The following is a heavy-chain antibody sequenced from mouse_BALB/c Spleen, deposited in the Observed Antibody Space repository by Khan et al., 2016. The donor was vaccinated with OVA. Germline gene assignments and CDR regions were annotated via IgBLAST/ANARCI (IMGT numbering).Heavy chain of an antibody. CDR1: GYTFTSYV. Sequence: VQLQQSGPELVKPGASVTMSCKASGYTFTSYVIHWVKQKPGQGLEWIGYIYPYNDDTRYIEKFKGKATLTSDRSSSTAYMELSSLTSEDSAVYFCATQGSTYTWFTYWGQGTLVSVSA. CDR3: ATQGSTYTWFTY. CDR2: IYPYNDDT. V-gene: IGHV1S136*01. J-gene: IGHJ3*01. D-gene: IGHD1-1*01.